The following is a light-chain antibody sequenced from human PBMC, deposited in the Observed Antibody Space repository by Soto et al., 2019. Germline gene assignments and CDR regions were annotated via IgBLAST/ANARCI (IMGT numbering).Light chain of an antibody. CDR2: DAS. Sequence: EIVLTQSPATLSLSPGERATFSCRASQSVSRDLVWYQQKPGQAPRLLIYDASNRATGIPARFSGSGSGTDFTLTISSLEPEDFAVYYCQQRSNWPPLTFGGGTKVEIK. J-gene: IGKJ4*01. CDR3: QQRSNWPPLT. V-gene: IGKV3-11*01. CDR1: QSVSRD.